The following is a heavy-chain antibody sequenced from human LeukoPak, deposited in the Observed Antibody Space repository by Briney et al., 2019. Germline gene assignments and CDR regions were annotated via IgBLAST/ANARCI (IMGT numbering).Heavy chain of an antibody. CDR2: ISYDGSNK. CDR1: GFTFSSYG. J-gene: IGHJ4*02. CDR3: AKEDFMVVAATVYFDY. D-gene: IGHD2-15*01. V-gene: IGHV3-30*18. Sequence: GGSLRLSCAASGFTFSSYGMHWVRQAPGKGLEWVAVISYDGSNKYYADSVKGRFTISRDNSKNTLYLQMNSLRAEDTAVYYCAKEDFMVVAATVYFDYWGQGTLVTVSS.